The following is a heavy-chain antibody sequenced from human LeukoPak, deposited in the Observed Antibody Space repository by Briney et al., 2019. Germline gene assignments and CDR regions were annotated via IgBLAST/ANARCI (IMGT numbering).Heavy chain of an antibody. V-gene: IGHV4-34*01. Sequence: SETLSLTCAVYGVSFSGYYWRWLRQPPGKGLEWIGEINHSGSTNYNPSHKSRVTISVDTSKNLFSLKLSAVTAADTAVYYCAGGNYDYGMDVWGKGTTVTVSS. D-gene: IGHD3-16*01. CDR1: GVSFSGYY. CDR2: INHSGST. CDR3: AGGNYDYGMDV. J-gene: IGHJ6*04.